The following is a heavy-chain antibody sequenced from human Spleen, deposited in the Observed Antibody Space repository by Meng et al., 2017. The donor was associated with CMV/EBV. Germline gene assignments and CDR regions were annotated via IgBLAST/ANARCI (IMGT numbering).Heavy chain of an antibody. J-gene: IGHJ4*02. CDR1: GDSVSSDSAS. D-gene: IGHD4-17*01. Sequence: SQTLSLTCAISGDSVSSDSASWNWIRQSPSRGLEWLGRTYYRSKWYNDYALSVKSRITINPDTSKNQFSLQLNSVTPEDTAVYYCARGGRGGYGDLGTYWGQGTLVTVSS. CDR3: ARGGRGGYGDLGTY. CDR2: TYYRSKWYN. V-gene: IGHV6-1*01.